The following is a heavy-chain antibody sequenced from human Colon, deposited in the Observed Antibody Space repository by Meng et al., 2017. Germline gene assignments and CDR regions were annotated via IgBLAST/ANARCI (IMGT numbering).Heavy chain of an antibody. V-gene: IGHV1-69*13. J-gene: IGHJ4*02. Sequence: SVKVSCKASGGTFSSYAISWVRQAPGQGLEWMGGIIPIFGTANYAQKFQGRVTITADESTSTAYMELSSLRSEDTAVYYCARENSGYDTGGYYFDYWGQGTLVTVSS. D-gene: IGHD5-12*01. CDR2: IIPIFGTA. CDR3: ARENSGYDTGGYYFDY. CDR1: GGTFSSYA.